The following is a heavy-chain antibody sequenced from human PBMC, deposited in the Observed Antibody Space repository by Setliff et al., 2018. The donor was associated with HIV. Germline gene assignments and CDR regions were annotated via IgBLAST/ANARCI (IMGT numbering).Heavy chain of an antibody. CDR3: ARLFQWMSYSFDI. CDR2: IYSSGNT. V-gene: IGHV4-39*01. D-gene: IGHD5-12*01. CDR1: GGSISTSSCY. J-gene: IGHJ3*02. Sequence: SETLSLTCTVSGGSISTSSCYWGWIRQPPGKGLEWIGSIYSSGNTYYSPSLKNRVSMSVDRSRNQFSLKLSSVTAADTAVYYCARLFQWMSYSFDIWGQGTMVTVSS.